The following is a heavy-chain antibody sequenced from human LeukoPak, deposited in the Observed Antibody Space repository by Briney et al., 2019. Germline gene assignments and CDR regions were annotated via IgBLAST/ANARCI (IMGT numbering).Heavy chain of an antibody. CDR1: GFTFYEHT. Sequence: PGGSLRLSCAASGFTFYEHTMHWVRQVPGKGLVWVSLISWDGDGTDYADSVKGRFTIARDNRKNTLYLQMNSLRTEDTALYYCAKGLTYYYDSSVRGFDYWGQGTLVTVSS. V-gene: IGHV3-43*01. D-gene: IGHD3-22*01. CDR2: ISWDGDGT. CDR3: AKGLTYYYDSSVRGFDY. J-gene: IGHJ4*02.